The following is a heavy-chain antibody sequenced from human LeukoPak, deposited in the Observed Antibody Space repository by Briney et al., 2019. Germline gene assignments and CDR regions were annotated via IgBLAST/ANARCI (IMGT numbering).Heavy chain of an antibody. D-gene: IGHD3-9*01. Sequence: GGSLRLSCAASGFTFSNCWMHWVRQAPGKGLEWVSYISSSSSTIYYADSVKGRFTISRDNAKNSLYLQMNSLRAEDTAVYYCARDPAKGYFDWSMAYYFDYWGQGTLVTVSS. J-gene: IGHJ4*02. V-gene: IGHV3-48*04. CDR3: ARDPAKGYFDWSMAYYFDY. CDR2: ISSSSSTI. CDR1: GFTFSNCW.